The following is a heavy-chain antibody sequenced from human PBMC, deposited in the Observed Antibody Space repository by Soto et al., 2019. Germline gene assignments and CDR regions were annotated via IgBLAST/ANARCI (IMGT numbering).Heavy chain of an antibody. V-gene: IGHV3-74*01. CDR1: GFTFSTYW. CDR2: INSDGSTT. CDR3: ARAAYYDMGV. Sequence: EVQLVESGGGLVQPGGSLRLSCAASGFTFSTYWMHWVRQAPGKGLVWVSRINSDGSTTNYADSVKGRFTISRDNAKNTLYLQMNSPRAEDTAVYSCARAAYYDMGVWGQGTTVTVSS. J-gene: IGHJ6*02.